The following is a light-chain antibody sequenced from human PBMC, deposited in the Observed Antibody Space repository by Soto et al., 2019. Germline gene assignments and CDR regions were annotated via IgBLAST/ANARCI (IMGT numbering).Light chain of an antibody. CDR2: EGS. V-gene: IGLV2-23*01. J-gene: IGLJ2*01. Sequence: QSALTQPASVSGSPGQSITISCTGTSSDFGSYNLVSWYQQHPGKAPKLMIYEGSKRPSGVSNRFSGSKSGNTASLTISGLQAEDEADYYCCSYAGSSTDVVFGGGTKLTVL. CDR3: CSYAGSSTDVV. CDR1: SSDFGSYNL.